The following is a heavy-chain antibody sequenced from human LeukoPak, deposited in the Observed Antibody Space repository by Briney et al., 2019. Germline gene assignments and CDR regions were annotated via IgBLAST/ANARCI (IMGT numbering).Heavy chain of an antibody. CDR1: GGSFSGYY. V-gene: IGHV4-34*01. CDR3: ARRPTGGLDY. D-gene: IGHD3-16*01. Sequence: SETLSLTCTVCGGSFSGYYWSWIRQPPGKGLEWIGEINHSGSTNYNPSLKSRVTISIDTSKNQFSLKLSSVTAADTAAYYCARRPTGGLDYWGQGTLVTVSS. J-gene: IGHJ4*02. CDR2: INHSGST.